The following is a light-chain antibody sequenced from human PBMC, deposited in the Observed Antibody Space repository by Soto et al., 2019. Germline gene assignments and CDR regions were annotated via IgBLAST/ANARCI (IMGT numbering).Light chain of an antibody. V-gene: IGLV8-61*01. CDR3: VLYMGSGRGYV. Sequence: TVVTQEPSFSVSPGGTVTLTCGLSSGSVSTSYYPSWYQQTPGQAPRTLIYSTNTRSSGVPDRFSGSILGNKAALTITGAQADDESDYYCVLYMGSGRGYVFGTGTKVTVL. CDR1: SGSVSTSYY. CDR2: STN. J-gene: IGLJ1*01.